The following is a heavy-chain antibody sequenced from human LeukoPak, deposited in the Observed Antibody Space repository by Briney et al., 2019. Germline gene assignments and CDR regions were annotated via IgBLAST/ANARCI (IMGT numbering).Heavy chain of an antibody. CDR3: ARIDSGSYSGLFDY. J-gene: IGHJ4*02. CDR2: IYYSGNT. CDR1: GGSISSTDYY. Sequence: PSETLSLTCTVSGGSISSTDYYWGWIRQPPGKGLEWIGGIYYSGNTYYNASLKSRLTISVDTSKNQFSLKLSSVTAADTAVYYCARIDSGSYSGLFDYWGQGTLVTVSS. V-gene: IGHV4-39*01. D-gene: IGHD1-26*01.